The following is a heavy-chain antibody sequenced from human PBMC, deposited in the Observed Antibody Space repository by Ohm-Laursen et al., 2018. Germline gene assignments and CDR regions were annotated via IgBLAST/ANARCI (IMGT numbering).Heavy chain of an antibody. D-gene: IGHD5-18*01. Sequence: SETLSLTCTVSGGSISSYYWSWIRQPPGKGLEWIGYIYNSGSTNYNPSLKSRVTISVDTSKNQFSLKLSSVTAADTAIYYCASGGYTAMVDYWGQGTLVTVSS. CDR1: GGSISSYY. CDR3: ASGGYTAMVDY. CDR2: IYNSGST. J-gene: IGHJ4*02. V-gene: IGHV4-59*01.